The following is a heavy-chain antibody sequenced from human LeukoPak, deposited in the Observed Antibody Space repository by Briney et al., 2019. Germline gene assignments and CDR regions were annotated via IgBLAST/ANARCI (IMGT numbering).Heavy chain of an antibody. D-gene: IGHD1-1*01. V-gene: IGHV3-30*18. J-gene: IGHJ3*02. CDR1: GFTFSSYG. CDR2: ISYDGSNK. Sequence: GGSLRLSCAASGFTFSSYGMHWVRQAPGKGLEWVAVISYDGSNKYYVDSVKGRFTISRDNSKNTLYLQMNSLRAGDTAVYYCAKDLWSITTNAFDIWGQGTMVTVSS. CDR3: AKDLWSITTNAFDI.